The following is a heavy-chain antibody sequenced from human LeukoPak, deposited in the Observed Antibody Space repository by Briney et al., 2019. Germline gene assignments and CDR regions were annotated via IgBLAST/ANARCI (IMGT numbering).Heavy chain of an antibody. CDR2: ISGSSNYI. CDR3: ARVSSVPTPRALDY. CDR1: GFTFSSYS. Sequence: GGSLRLSCAASGFTFSSYSMNWVRQAPGKGPEWVSSISGSSNYIFYADSVKGRFTISRDNAKNSLYLQMNSLRADDTALYYCARVSSVPTPRALDYWGQGTLVTVSS. D-gene: IGHD4/OR15-4a*01. V-gene: IGHV3-21*01. J-gene: IGHJ4*02.